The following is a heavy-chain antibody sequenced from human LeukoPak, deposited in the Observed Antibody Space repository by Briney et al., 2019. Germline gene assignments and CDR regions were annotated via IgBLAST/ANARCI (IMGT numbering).Heavy chain of an antibody. V-gene: IGHV1-69*05. CDR1: GGTFSSYA. CDR2: IIPIFGTA. D-gene: IGHD6-6*01. Sequence: SVKVSCKASGGTFSSYAISWVRQAPGQGLEWMGGIIPIFGTANYAQKFQGRVTITTDESTSTAYMELSSLRSEDTAVYYCAKSKQLAYGFDPWGQGPLVPSPQ. J-gene: IGHJ5*02. CDR3: AKSKQLAYGFDP.